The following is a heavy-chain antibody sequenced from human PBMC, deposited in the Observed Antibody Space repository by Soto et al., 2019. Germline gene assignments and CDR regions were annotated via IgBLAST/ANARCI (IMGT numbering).Heavy chain of an antibody. CDR3: AKEQEYYYGMDV. CDR1: GGSISSYH. V-gene: IGHV4-59*01. J-gene: IGHJ6*02. Sequence: SETLSLTCAVSGGSISSYHWSWIRQAPGKILEWIGYIYYDGITNYNPSLTSRVTISVDTSKNQFSLKLRSVTAADTAIYYCAKEQEYYYGMDVWGQGTTVTVSS. CDR2: IYYDGIT.